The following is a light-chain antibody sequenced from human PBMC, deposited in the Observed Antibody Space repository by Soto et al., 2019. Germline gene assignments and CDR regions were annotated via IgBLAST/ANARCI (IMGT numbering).Light chain of an antibody. Sequence: EIVMTQSPATLSMSPGERATLSCRASQSVSSNLAWYQQNPGQAPRLLISGVSIRATGIPARFSGSGSGTEFTLTISSLQSEDFAVYYCQQYDKWPRTFGQGTKVEVK. CDR2: GVS. CDR1: QSVSSN. CDR3: QQYDKWPRT. J-gene: IGKJ1*01. V-gene: IGKV3-15*01.